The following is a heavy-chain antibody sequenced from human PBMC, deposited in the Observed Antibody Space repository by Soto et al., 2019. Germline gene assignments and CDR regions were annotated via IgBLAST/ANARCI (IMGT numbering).Heavy chain of an antibody. CDR3: ASRPDTYYYDSSGIRPYAFDI. V-gene: IGHV1-69*01. Sequence: QVQLVQSGAEVKKPGSSVKVSCKASGGTFSSYAISWVRQAPGQGLEWMGGIIPIFCTANYAQKFQGRVTITADESTSTAYMERSSLRSEDTAVYYCASRPDTYYYDSSGIRPYAFDIWGQGTMVTVSS. CDR1: GGTFSSYA. D-gene: IGHD3-22*01. J-gene: IGHJ3*02. CDR2: IIPIFCTA.